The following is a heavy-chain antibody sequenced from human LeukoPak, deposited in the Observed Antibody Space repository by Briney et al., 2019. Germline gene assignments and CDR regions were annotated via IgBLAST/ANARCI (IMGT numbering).Heavy chain of an antibody. V-gene: IGHV4-59*01. CDR2: ISYNGST. D-gene: IGHD3-22*01. J-gene: IGHJ3*02. CDR1: GGPISGYY. Sequence: SETLSLTCTVSGGPISGYYWNWIRQPPGKGLEWIGYISYNGSTHYSPSLKSRLTISVDKAKNQFSLKVSSVTAADTAVYYCARVRNYYDSSGYYQGDAFDIWGQGTMVTVSS. CDR3: ARVRNYYDSSGYYQGDAFDI.